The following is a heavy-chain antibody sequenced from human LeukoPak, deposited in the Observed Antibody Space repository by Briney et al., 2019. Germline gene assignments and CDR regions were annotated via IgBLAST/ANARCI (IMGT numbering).Heavy chain of an antibody. Sequence: GRSLRLSCAASGFTFRSYWMHWVRQVPGKGLVWVSRINSDGSSRNYADSVEGRFTISRDNAKNTLYLQMNSLRADDTAVYSCTREVSGSSYFDYWGQGTLVTVSS. CDR1: GFTFRSYW. J-gene: IGHJ4*02. CDR2: INSDGSSR. CDR3: TREVSGSSYFDY. V-gene: IGHV3-74*01. D-gene: IGHD1-26*01.